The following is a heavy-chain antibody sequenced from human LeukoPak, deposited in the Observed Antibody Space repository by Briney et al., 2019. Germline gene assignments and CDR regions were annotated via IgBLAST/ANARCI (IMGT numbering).Heavy chain of an antibody. J-gene: IGHJ4*02. CDR2: INRNGDST. D-gene: IGHD2-8*01. Sequence: PGGSLRLSCAASGFTFDDYGMSWVRHLPGKGLEWVSGINRNGDSTDYAGSVKGRFTISRDDAKNSHFLQMNSLRVEDTALYYCARGFRNGPFDCWGQGTLGTVSS. V-gene: IGHV3-20*04. CDR1: GFTFDDYG. CDR3: ARGFRNGPFDC.